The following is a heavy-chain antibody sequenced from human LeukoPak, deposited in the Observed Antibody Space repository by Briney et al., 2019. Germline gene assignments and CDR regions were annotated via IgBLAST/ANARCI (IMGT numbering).Heavy chain of an antibody. CDR1: GGSFSGYY. V-gene: IGHV4-34*01. Sequence: PSETLSLTYAVYGGSFSGYYWSWIRQPPGKGLEWIGEINHSGSTNYNPSLKSRVTISVDTSKNQFSLKLSSVTAADTAVYYCARRKYYDFWSGYYPGYFQHWGQGTLVTVSS. CDR3: ARRKYYDFWSGYYPGYFQH. J-gene: IGHJ1*01. D-gene: IGHD3-3*01. CDR2: INHSGST.